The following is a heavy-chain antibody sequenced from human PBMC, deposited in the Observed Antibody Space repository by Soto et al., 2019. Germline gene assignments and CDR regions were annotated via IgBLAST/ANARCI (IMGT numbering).Heavy chain of an antibody. CDR1: GYNFAGYW. Sequence: GESLKISCKGSGYNFAGYWIAWVRQMPGKGLELMGIIYPSDSDTRYRPSFQGQVTISADKSISSAYLQWSSLRASDTAMYYCARGGVSTRTFDDWGQGTQVTVSS. CDR2: IYPSDSDT. CDR3: ARGGVSTRTFDD. D-gene: IGHD3-3*01. V-gene: IGHV5-51*01. J-gene: IGHJ4*02.